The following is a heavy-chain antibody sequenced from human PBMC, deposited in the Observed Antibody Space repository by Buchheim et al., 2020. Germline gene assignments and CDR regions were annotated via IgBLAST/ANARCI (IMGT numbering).Heavy chain of an antibody. Sequence: QVQLVESGEGVVQPGRSLRLSCAASGFTFSSYGMHWVRQAPGKGLEWVAVISYDGSNKYYADSVKGRFTISRDNSKNTLYLQMNSLRAEDTAVYYCAKDARYCGGDCYWRYFDLWGRGTL. J-gene: IGHJ2*01. CDR1: GFTFSSYG. D-gene: IGHD2-21*02. V-gene: IGHV3-30*18. CDR3: AKDARYCGGDCYWRYFDL. CDR2: ISYDGSNK.